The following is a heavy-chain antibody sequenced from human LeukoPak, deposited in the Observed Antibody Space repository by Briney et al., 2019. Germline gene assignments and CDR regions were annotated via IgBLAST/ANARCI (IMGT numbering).Heavy chain of an antibody. CDR3: ARGLGSAYDPYFDH. D-gene: IGHD5-12*01. J-gene: IGHJ4*02. V-gene: IGHV1-2*02. Sequence: GASVKVSCKASGYTFTGDYMHWVRQAPGQGLEWMGWINPSSGGTNYAQKFQGRVTITRDTSINTAYMEVSGLTSGDTAVYYCARGLGSAYDPYFDHWGQGTLVTVSA. CDR1: GYTFTGDY. CDR2: INPSSGGT.